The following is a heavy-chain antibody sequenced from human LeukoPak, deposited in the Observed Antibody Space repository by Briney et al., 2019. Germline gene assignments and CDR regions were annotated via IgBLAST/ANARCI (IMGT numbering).Heavy chain of an antibody. CDR1: GGTFSIYA. Sequence: SVKVSCKASGGTFSIYAISWVRQAPGQGLEWMGGIIPIFGTANYAQKFQGRVTITADESTSTAYMELSSLRSEDTAVYYCARYGAAGDFYYFDYWGQGTLVTVSS. V-gene: IGHV1-69*13. D-gene: IGHD2-21*02. CDR3: ARYGAAGDFYYFDY. J-gene: IGHJ4*02. CDR2: IIPIFGTA.